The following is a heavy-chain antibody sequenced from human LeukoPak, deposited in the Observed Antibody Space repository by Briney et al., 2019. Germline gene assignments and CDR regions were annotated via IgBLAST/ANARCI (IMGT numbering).Heavy chain of an antibody. Sequence: GGSLRLSCAASGFTFSSYAMHWVRQAPGKGLEWVSSISSSSSYIYYADSVKGRFTISRDNAKNSLYLQMNSLRAEDTAVYYCAREQTWYNWNLDYWGQGTLVTVSS. CDR1: GFTFSSYA. V-gene: IGHV3-21*01. CDR3: AREQTWYNWNLDY. D-gene: IGHD1-20*01. J-gene: IGHJ4*02. CDR2: ISSSSSYI.